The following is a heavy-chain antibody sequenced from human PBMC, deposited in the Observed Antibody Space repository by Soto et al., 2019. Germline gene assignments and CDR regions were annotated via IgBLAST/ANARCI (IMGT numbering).Heavy chain of an antibody. D-gene: IGHD3-10*01. V-gene: IGHV1-8*01. CDR1: GYTFTSYD. CDR3: ARGGVSRGAFDI. CDR2: MNPSSGNK. J-gene: IGHJ3*02. Sequence: QVQLVQSGAEVKKPGASVKVSCKASGYTFTSYDINWVRQAAGQGLEWLGWMNPSSGNKAYAQNFQGRVTMTRNTSISTAYLELTSLTSEDTAACYCARGGVSRGAFDIWGRGTLVTVTS.